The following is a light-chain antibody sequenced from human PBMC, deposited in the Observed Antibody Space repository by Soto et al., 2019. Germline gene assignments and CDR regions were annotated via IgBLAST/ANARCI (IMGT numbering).Light chain of an antibody. Sequence: EVVVTQSPFTLTLSPLEICTLSFSASQSVTSDYLAWYQQKPGQSPRLLMSGASRRATGVPDRFSGSGSGTDFTLTISRLEPEDFAVYYCQHYGHALWAFGQGTKV. CDR3: QHYGHALWA. CDR1: QSVTSDY. V-gene: IGKV3-20*01. CDR2: GAS. J-gene: IGKJ1*01.